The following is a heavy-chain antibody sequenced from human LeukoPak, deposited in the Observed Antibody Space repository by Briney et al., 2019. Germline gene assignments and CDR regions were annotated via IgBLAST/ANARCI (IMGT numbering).Heavy chain of an antibody. D-gene: IGHD3-3*01. V-gene: IGHV1-8*01. CDR3: ARGGGYDFWSGYSVH. CDR1: GYTFTSYD. J-gene: IGHJ4*02. Sequence: ASVKVSCEASGYTFTSYDINWVRQATGQGLEWMGWMNPNSGNTGYAQKFQGRVTMTRNTSISTAYMELSSLRSEDTAVYYCARGGGYDFWSGYSVHWGQGTLVTVSS. CDR2: MNPNSGNT.